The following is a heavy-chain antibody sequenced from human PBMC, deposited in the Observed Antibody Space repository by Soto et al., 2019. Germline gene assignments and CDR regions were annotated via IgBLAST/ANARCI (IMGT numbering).Heavy chain of an antibody. J-gene: IGHJ6*02. CDR1: GGSFSGYY. CDR3: ARVKSHCSSTSCYRPYYYYGMDV. Sequence: SETLSLTCAVYGGSFSGYYWSWIRQPPGKGLEWIGEIDHSGSTNYNPSLKSRVTISVDTSKNQFSLKLSSVTAADTAVYYCARVKSHCSSTSCYRPYYYYGMDVWGQGTTVTVSS. D-gene: IGHD2-2*02. CDR2: IDHSGST. V-gene: IGHV4-34*01.